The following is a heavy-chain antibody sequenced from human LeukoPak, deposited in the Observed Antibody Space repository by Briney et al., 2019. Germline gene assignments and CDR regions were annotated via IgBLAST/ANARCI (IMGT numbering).Heavy chain of an antibody. Sequence: GGSLRLSCAASGFTFSSYAMHWVRQAPGKGLEYVSSISTNGGNTYYANSVKGRFTISRDNSKNMLYLQMGSLRAEDMALYYCARDSMTTVTTYTFGDYWGQGTLVTASS. CDR3: ARDSMTTVTTYTFGDY. D-gene: IGHD4-17*01. J-gene: IGHJ4*02. CDR1: GFTFSSYA. CDR2: ISTNGGNT. V-gene: IGHV3-64*01.